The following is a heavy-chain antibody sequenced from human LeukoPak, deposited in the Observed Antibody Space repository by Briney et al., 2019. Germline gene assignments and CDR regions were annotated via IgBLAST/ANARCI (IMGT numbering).Heavy chain of an antibody. V-gene: IGHV3-30-3*01. Sequence: PGGSLRLSCAASGFTFSSYAMHWVRQAPGKGLEWVAVISYDGSNKYYADSVKGRFTISRDNSKNTLYLQMNSLRAEDTAVYYCAREKGVRGYYGSGSSLDYWGQGTLVTVSS. J-gene: IGHJ4*02. CDR1: GFTFSSYA. D-gene: IGHD3-10*01. CDR3: AREKGVRGYYGSGSSLDY. CDR2: ISYDGSNK.